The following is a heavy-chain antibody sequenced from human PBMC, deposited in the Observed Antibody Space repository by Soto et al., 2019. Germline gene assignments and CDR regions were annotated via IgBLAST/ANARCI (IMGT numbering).Heavy chain of an antibody. Sequence: EVQLLECGGGLVQPGGSLRLSCAASGFTFSSYVMSWFRQAPGKGLEWVSAISGGHTTYYADSVQGRFTISRDNSKNTLYLQMNSLRAEDTALYYCAKDYESESYSGKYAIDSWGQGTLVSVST. CDR1: GFTFSSYV. D-gene: IGHD1-26*01. CDR2: ISGGHTT. J-gene: IGHJ5*01. V-gene: IGHV3-23*01. CDR3: AKDYESESYSGKYAIDS.